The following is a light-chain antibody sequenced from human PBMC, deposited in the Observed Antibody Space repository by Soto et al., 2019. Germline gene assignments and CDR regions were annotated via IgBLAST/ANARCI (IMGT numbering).Light chain of an antibody. Sequence: VMRQCPASLSVSPGERVTLSCRAGQGVTTNFAWYQQKSGQSPRLLIYDVSTRATGVPARFSGTGSETDFTLTISGLQSADSAVYLCQKYNNRPLAFAQGTRLEIK. CDR2: DVS. V-gene: IGKV3-15*01. CDR3: QKYNNRPLA. J-gene: IGKJ5*01. CDR1: QGVTTN.